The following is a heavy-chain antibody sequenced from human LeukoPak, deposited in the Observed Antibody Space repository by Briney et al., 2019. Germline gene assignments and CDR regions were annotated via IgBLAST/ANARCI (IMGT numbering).Heavy chain of an antibody. CDR3: AKDSSWTGGRFDY. Sequence: SETLSLTCTVSGASISSYYWSWIRQPPGKGLEWIGYIYYSGSTNYNPSLKSRVTISVDTSKKQFSLKLSSVTAADTAVYYCAKDSSWTGGRFDYWGQGTLVTVSS. CDR2: IYYSGST. J-gene: IGHJ4*02. CDR1: GASISSYY. D-gene: IGHD6-13*01. V-gene: IGHV4-59*12.